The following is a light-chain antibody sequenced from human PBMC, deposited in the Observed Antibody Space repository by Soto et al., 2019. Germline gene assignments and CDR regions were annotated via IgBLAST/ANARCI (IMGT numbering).Light chain of an antibody. Sequence: EIVITQSTATLSVSPGERATLSCRASQSVSSNLAWYQQKPGQAPRLLIYGASTRATGIPARFSGIGSGTEFTLTISSLQSEDFAVYYCQQYNNWPRTFGQGTKVDIK. V-gene: IGKV3-15*01. CDR3: QQYNNWPRT. J-gene: IGKJ1*01. CDR2: GAS. CDR1: QSVSSN.